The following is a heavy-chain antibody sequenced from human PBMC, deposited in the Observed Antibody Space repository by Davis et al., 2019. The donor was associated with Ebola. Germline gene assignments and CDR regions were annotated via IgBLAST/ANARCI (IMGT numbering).Heavy chain of an antibody. Sequence: PSETLSLTCTVSGGSISSYYWSWIRQPPGKGLEWIGYIYYSGSTNYNPSLKSRVTISVDTSKNQFSLKLSSVTTADTAVYYCASHVGYSSGWRRLDVWGQGTTVTVSS. J-gene: IGHJ6*02. CDR1: GGSISSYY. D-gene: IGHD6-19*01. V-gene: IGHV4-59*08. CDR2: IYYSGST. CDR3: ASHVGYSSGWRRLDV.